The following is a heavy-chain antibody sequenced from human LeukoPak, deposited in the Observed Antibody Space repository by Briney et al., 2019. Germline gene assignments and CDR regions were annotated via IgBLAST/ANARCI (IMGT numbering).Heavy chain of an antibody. CDR1: GYTFTSYG. Sequence: ASVKVSCKASGYTFTSYGISWVRQAPGQGLEWMGWISAYNGNTNYAQKLQGRVTMTTDTSTSTASMELRSLRSDDTAVYYCARKVHYYYYMDVWGKGTTVTVSS. J-gene: IGHJ6*03. CDR2: ISAYNGNT. V-gene: IGHV1-18*04. CDR3: ARKVHYYYYMDV.